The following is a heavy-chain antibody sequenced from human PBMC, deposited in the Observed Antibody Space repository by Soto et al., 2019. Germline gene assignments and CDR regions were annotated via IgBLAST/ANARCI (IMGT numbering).Heavy chain of an antibody. CDR2: INAGNGNT. Sequence: GASVKVSCKASGYTFTSYAMHWVRQAPGQRLEWMGWINAGNGNTKYSQKFQGRVTITRDTSASTAYMELSSLRSEDTAVYYCANAFCGGDCYLLDYWGQGTLVTVSS. CDR3: ANAFCGGDCYLLDY. J-gene: IGHJ4*02. D-gene: IGHD2-21*02. V-gene: IGHV1-3*01. CDR1: GYTFTSYA.